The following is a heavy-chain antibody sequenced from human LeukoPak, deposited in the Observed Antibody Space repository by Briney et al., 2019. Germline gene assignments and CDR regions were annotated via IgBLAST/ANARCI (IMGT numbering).Heavy chain of an antibody. CDR3: ARDSRIAARGYATLEPFDY. CDR1: GFTFSSYS. Sequence: GGSLRLSCAASGFTFSSYSMNWVRQAPGKGLEWVSSISSSSSYIYYAASVKGRFTISRDNAKNSLYLQMNSLRAEDTAVYYCARDSRIAARGYATLEPFDYWGQGTLVTVSS. V-gene: IGHV3-21*01. CDR2: ISSSSSYI. D-gene: IGHD6-13*01. J-gene: IGHJ4*02.